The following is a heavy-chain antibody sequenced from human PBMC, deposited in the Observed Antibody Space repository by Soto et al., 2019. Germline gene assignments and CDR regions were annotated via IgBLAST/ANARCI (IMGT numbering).Heavy chain of an antibody. Sequence: QVQLVQSGAEVKKPGASVKVSCKASGYTFTSYAMHWVRQAPGQRLEWMGWINAGNGNTKYSQKFQGRVTITRDTSASTAYMELSSLRSEDTAVYYCARDALTGYSSGWPNWFDPWGQGTLVTVSS. CDR3: ARDALTGYSSGWPNWFDP. CDR1: GYTFTSYA. D-gene: IGHD6-19*01. V-gene: IGHV1-3*01. J-gene: IGHJ5*02. CDR2: INAGNGNT.